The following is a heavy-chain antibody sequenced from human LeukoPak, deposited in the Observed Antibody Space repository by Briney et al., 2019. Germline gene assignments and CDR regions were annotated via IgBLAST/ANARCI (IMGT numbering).Heavy chain of an antibody. J-gene: IGHJ6*02. V-gene: IGHV4-34*01. CDR1: GGSFSGYY. D-gene: IGHD3-10*01. CDR2: INHSGST. Sequence: PSETLSLTCAVYGGSFSGYYWSWIRQPPGNGLEWIGEINHSGSTNYNPSLKSRVTISVDTSKNQFSLKLSSVTAADTAVYYCASTPYGSDYYYYYGMDVWGQGTTVTVSS. CDR3: ASTPYGSDYYYYYGMDV.